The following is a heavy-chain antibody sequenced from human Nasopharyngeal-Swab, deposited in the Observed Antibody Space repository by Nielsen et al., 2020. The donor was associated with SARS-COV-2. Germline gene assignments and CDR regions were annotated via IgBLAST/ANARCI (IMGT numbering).Heavy chain of an antibody. CDR2: ISWNSGSI. CDR3: AKDCSSSWYTWGLFDY. J-gene: IGHJ4*02. V-gene: IGHV3-9*01. Sequence: SLKISCAASGFTFDDYAMHWVRQAPGKGLEWVSGISWNSGSIGYADSVKGRFTISRGNAKNSLYLQMNSLRAEDTALYYCAKDCSSSWYTWGLFDYWGQGTLVTVSS. D-gene: IGHD6-13*01. CDR1: GFTFDDYA.